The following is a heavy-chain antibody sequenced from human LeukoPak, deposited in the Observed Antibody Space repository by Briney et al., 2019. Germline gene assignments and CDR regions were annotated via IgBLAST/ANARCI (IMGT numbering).Heavy chain of an antibody. CDR3: ATGLRYFVPYAFDI. J-gene: IGHJ3*02. D-gene: IGHD3-9*01. CDR2: FDPEDGET. V-gene: IGHV1-24*01. CDR1: GYTLTELS. Sequence: ASVKVSCKVSGYTLTELSMHWLRQAAGKGLEWMGGFDPEDGETIYAQKFQGRVTMTEDTSTDTAYMELSSLRSEDTAVYYCATGLRYFVPYAFDIWGQGTMVTVSS.